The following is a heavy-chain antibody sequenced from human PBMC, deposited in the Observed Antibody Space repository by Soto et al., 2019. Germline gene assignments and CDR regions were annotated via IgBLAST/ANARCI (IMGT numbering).Heavy chain of an antibody. V-gene: IGHV2-5*01. Sequence: SGPTLVNPTQTLTLTCTFSGFSLSTSGVGVGWIRQPPGKALEWLALIYWSGDEHYRPSLKSRLTITKDTSKNQVVLTMTNVAPADTATYYCAHGTFGGIIVAGAMDVWGQGTTVTVSS. D-gene: IGHD3-16*02. J-gene: IGHJ6*02. CDR2: IYWSGDE. CDR1: GFSLSTSGVG. CDR3: AHGTFGGIIVAGAMDV.